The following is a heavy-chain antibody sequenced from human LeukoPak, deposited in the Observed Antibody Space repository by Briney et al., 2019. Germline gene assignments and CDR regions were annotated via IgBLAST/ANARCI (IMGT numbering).Heavy chain of an antibody. CDR2: ISYDGSEK. V-gene: IGHV3-30*18. J-gene: IGHJ4*02. CDR1: GFIFSSSG. D-gene: IGHD2-21*02. Sequence: PGGSLRLSCTVSGFIFSSSGIHWVRQAPGKGLVWVAGISYDGSEKYYAESVKGRFTISRDYSKTTVYLQMNSLRAEDTATYYCAKRDRPCSGDCSAPYYFDYWGQGTLVTVSS. CDR3: AKRDRPCSGDCSAPYYFDY.